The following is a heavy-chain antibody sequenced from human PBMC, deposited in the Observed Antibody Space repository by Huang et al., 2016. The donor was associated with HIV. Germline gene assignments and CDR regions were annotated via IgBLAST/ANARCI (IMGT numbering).Heavy chain of an antibody. J-gene: IGHJ4*02. CDR1: GFTVRRYW. D-gene: IGHD2-15*01. CDR2: INQDESEK. V-gene: IGHV3-7*01. Sequence: QLVESGGGLVQPGGSLRLSCAASGFTVRRYWMSWVRQAPGKGLEWVANINQDESEKYDLDSVKCRFTISRDNAKASLYLQLSNLRVEDTGIYYCARRMDLDYWGQGILLTVSS. CDR3: ARRMDLDY.